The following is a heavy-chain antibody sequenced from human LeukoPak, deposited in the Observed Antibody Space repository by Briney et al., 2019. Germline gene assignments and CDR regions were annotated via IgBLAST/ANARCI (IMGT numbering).Heavy chain of an antibody. J-gene: IGHJ4*02. D-gene: IGHD2-2*01. Sequence: GGSLRLSCAASGFIFSSYWMSWVRQAPGKGLEWVANIKEDGSEKYYVDSVKGRFTISRDNAKNSLYLQMNSLRAEDTAVYYCARGYCSSTSCSYYFDYWGQGTLVTVSS. CDR3: ARGYCSSTSCSYYFDY. CDR1: GFIFSSYW. CDR2: IKEDGSEK. V-gene: IGHV3-7*01.